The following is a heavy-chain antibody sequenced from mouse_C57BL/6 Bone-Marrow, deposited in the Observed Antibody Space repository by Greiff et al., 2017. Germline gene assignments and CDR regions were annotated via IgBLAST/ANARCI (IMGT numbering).Heavy chain of an antibody. CDR1: GFNIKDDY. CDR2: IDPENGDT. CDR3: TSSPSYFDY. J-gene: IGHJ2*01. V-gene: IGHV14-4*01. D-gene: IGHD1-1*01. Sequence: EVKLVESGAELVRPGASVKLSCTASGFNIKDDYMHWVKQRPEKGLEWIGWIDPENGDTEYASKFQGKATITADTSSNTVYLQLSSLTSEDTAVYYCTSSPSYFDYWGQGTTLTVSA.